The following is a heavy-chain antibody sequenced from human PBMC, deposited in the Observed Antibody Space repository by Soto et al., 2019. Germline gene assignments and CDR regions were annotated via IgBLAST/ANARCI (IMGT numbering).Heavy chain of an antibody. CDR1: GGTFSSYA. CDR3: AREAYCGGDCYSEDY. CDR2: IIPIFGTA. Sequence: QVPLVQSGAEVKKPGSSVKVSCKASGGTFSSYAISWVRQAPGQGLEWMGGIIPIFGTANYAQKFQGRVTITADESTSTAYMELSSLRSEDTAVYYCAREAYCGGDCYSEDYWGQGTLVTVSS. J-gene: IGHJ4*02. V-gene: IGHV1-69*01. D-gene: IGHD2-21*02.